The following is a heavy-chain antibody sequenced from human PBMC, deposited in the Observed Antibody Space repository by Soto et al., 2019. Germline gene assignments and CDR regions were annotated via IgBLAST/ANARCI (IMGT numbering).Heavy chain of an antibody. J-gene: IGHJ4*02. CDR3: ARGSCSSTSCYKEYYFDL. CDR2: IIPMFGTS. D-gene: IGHD2-2*02. CDR1: GGTFCGYA. Sequence: QVQLVQSGAEVKKPGSSVKVSCKASGGTFCGYAISWVRQAPGQGLEWMGEIIPMFGTSNYAQKFQGRVTITADESTSTAYMELSSLRSEDTAVYYCARGSCSSTSCYKEYYFDLWGQGTLVTVSS. V-gene: IGHV1-69*01.